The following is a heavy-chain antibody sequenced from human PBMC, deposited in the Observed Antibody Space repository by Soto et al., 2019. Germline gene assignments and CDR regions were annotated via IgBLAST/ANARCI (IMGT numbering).Heavy chain of an antibody. J-gene: IGHJ5*02. V-gene: IGHV4-38-2*01. CDR1: GYSISSGYY. Sequence: SETLSLTCAVSGYSISSGYYWGWIRQPPGKGLEWIGSIYHSGSTYYNPSLKSRVTISVDTSKNQFSLKLSSVTAADTAVYYCARVLGYCSGGSCYRVNWFDTWGQGTLVTVSS. CDR3: ARVLGYCSGGSCYRVNWFDT. CDR2: IYHSGST. D-gene: IGHD2-15*01.